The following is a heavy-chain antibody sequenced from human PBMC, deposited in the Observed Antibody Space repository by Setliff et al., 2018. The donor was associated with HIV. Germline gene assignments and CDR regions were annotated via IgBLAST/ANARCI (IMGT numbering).Heavy chain of an antibody. D-gene: IGHD3-9*01. V-gene: IGHV1-2*02. CDR2: INPKSGAT. CDR1: GYRFTDFY. CDR3: ARRAEDLAINPPSFDYYFDY. J-gene: IGHJ4*02. Sequence: GASVTVSCKTFGYRFTDFYVNWVRQAPGQGLEWMGWINPKSGATKNAQKFQGRVTMTRDTSISTGYMELSSLRSDDTALYFCARRAEDLAINPPSFDYYFDYWGQGTPVTVSS.